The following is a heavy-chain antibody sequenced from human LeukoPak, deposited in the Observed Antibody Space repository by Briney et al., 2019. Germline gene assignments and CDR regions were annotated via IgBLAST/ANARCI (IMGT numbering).Heavy chain of an antibody. V-gene: IGHV1-18*01. CDR3: ARAWGAMVSPHYYYYGMDV. CDR2: ISAYNGNT. CDR1: GYTFTSYG. Sequence: ASVKVSCKASGYTFTSYGISWVRQAPGQGLEWMGWISAYNGNTNYAQKLQGRVTMTTDTSTSTAYMELRSLRSDDTAVYYCARAWGAMVSPHYYYYGMDVRGQGTTVTVSS. J-gene: IGHJ6*02. D-gene: IGHD5-18*01.